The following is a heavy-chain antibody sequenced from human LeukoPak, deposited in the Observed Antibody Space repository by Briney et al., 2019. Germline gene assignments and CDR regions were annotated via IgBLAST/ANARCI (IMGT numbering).Heavy chain of an antibody. J-gene: IGHJ3*02. CDR3: ARDPGHQYQLLPYDAFDI. D-gene: IGHD2-2*01. CDR2: ISYDGSNK. Sequence: GGSLRLSCAASGFTFSSFAMHWVRQAPGKGLEWVAVISYDGSNKYYADSVKGRFTISRDNSKNTLYLQMNSLRAEDTAVYYCARDPGHQYQLLPYDAFDIWGQGTMVTVSS. V-gene: IGHV3-30*19. CDR1: GFTFSSFA.